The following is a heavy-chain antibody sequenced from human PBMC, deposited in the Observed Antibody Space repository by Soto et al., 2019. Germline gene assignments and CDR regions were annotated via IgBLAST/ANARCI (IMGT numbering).Heavy chain of an antibody. CDR2: ISGSGGST. CDR1: GFTFSSYS. Sequence: PGGSLRLSCAASGFTFSSYSMNWVRQAPGKGLEWVSAISGSGGSTYYADSVKGRFTISRDNSKNTLYLQMNSLRAEDTAVYYCAKVGGLSYYDSSGYYYYFDYWGQGTLVTV. J-gene: IGHJ4*02. V-gene: IGHV3-23*01. CDR3: AKVGGLSYYDSSGYYYYFDY. D-gene: IGHD3-22*01.